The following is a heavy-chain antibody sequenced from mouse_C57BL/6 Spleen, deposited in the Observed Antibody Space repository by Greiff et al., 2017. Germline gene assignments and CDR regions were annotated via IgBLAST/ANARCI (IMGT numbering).Heavy chain of an antibody. J-gene: IGHJ3*01. V-gene: IGHV5-9*01. D-gene: IGHD1-1*01. Sequence: EVKLMESGGGLVKPGGSLKLSCAASGFTFSSYTMSWVRQTPEKRLEWVATISGGGGNTYYPDSVKGRFTISRDNAKNTLYLQMSSLRSEDTAFYYCARQNYGSSPWFAYWGQGTLVTVSA. CDR2: ISGGGGNT. CDR1: GFTFSSYT. CDR3: ARQNYGSSPWFAY.